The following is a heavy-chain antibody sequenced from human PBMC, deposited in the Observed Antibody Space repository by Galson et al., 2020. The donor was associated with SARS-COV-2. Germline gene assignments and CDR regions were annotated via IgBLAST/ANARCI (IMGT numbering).Heavy chain of an antibody. J-gene: IGHJ1*01. Sequence: GGSLRLSCAAPDPRFSITNAYMNWVRQAPGMGLEWIGHVKSNSDGGTTHYAAPVKGRFTISRDESTNSLFLEMNSLKTEDTAVYYCTAGHYSPWGQGTLVTVSS. CDR3: TAGHYSP. CDR2: VKSNSDGGTT. D-gene: IGHD1-26*01. CDR1: DPRFSITNAY. V-gene: IGHV3-15*01.